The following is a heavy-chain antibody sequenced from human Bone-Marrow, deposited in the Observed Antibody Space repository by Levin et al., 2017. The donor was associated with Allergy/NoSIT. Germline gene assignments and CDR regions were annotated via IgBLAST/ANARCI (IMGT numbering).Heavy chain of an antibody. CDR2: ISYDGSNK. J-gene: IGHJ4*02. D-gene: IGHD6-6*01. V-gene: IGHV3-30*18. CDR1: GFTFSSYG. Sequence: SCAASGFTFSSYGMHWVRQAPGKGLEWVAVISYDGSNKYYADSVKGRFTISRDNSKNTLYLQMNSLRAEDTAVYYCAKEQQLVLSGQEYYFDYWGQGTLVTVSS. CDR3: AKEQQLVLSGQEYYFDY.